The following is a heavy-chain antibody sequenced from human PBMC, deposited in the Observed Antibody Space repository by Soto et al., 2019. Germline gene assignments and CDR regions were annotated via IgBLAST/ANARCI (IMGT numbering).Heavy chain of an antibody. J-gene: IGHJ1*01. CDR3: ALGLEYFQH. Sequence: PSETLSLTCDVFGGTFSGYYWNWIRQPPGKGLEWIGEISNSRYTIYNPSLKNRVTILIDRSKNYFSLNVTSVTAADTAVYYCALGLEYFQHWGQGPLVTVSS. CDR1: GGTFSGYY. CDR2: ISNSRYT. D-gene: IGHD3-3*02. V-gene: IGHV4-34*08.